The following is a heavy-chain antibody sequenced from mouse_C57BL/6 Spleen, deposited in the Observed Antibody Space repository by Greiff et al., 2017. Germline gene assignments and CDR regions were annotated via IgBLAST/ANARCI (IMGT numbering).Heavy chain of an antibody. CDR1: GFNIKDYY. D-gene: IGHD4-1*02. CDR2: IAPEDGDT. V-gene: IGHV14-1*01. J-gene: IGHJ3*01. Sequence: VHVKQSGAELVRPGASVKLSCTASGFNIKDYYMHWVKQRPEQGLEWIGRIAPEDGDTEYAPKFQGKATMTADTSSNTAYLQLSSLTSEDTAVYYCTTSTGKCLAYWGQGTLVTVSA. CDR3: TTSTGKCLAY.